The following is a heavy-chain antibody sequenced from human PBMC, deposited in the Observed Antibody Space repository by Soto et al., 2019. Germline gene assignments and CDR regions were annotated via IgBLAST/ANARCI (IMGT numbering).Heavy chain of an antibody. CDR3: ARVQGSSWYGRSYYYYYGMDV. CDR1: GYTFTSYG. V-gene: IGHV1-18*04. D-gene: IGHD6-13*01. CDR2: ISAYNGNT. Sequence: GASVKVSCKASGYTFTSYGISWVRQAPGQGLEWMGWISAYNGNTNYAQKLQGRVTMTTDTFTSTAYMELRSLRSDDTAVYYCARVQGSSWYGRSYYYYYGMDVWGQGTTVTVSS. J-gene: IGHJ6*02.